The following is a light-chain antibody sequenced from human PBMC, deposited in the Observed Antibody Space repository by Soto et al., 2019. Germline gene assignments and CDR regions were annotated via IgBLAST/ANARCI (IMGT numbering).Light chain of an antibody. V-gene: IGKV3-11*01. CDR1: QSISTY. CDR2: AAS. CDR3: QQHTNWPLT. J-gene: IGKJ4*01. Sequence: EIVLTQFPATLSLSPGERATLSCRASQSISTYLAWYQQKPGQAPRLLIYAASYRATGIPARFSGSGSGTDFSLILSSLEPEDFAVYYCQQHTNWPLTFGGGTRVGIK.